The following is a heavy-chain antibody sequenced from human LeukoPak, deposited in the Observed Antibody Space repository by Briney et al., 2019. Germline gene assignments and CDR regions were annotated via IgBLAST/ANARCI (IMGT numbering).Heavy chain of an antibody. CDR1: GFTFSSYG. Sequence: GGTLRLSCAASGFTFSSYGMTWVRQAPGTGLQWVACISGSGDSTFYAASVKGRFTISRDNSKNTLYLQMNSLRAEDTAVYYCAKQVGPDRYCSSTSCYSDYWGQGTLVTVSS. V-gene: IGHV3-23*01. CDR2: ISGSGDST. D-gene: IGHD2-2*01. CDR3: AKQVGPDRYCSSTSCYSDY. J-gene: IGHJ4*02.